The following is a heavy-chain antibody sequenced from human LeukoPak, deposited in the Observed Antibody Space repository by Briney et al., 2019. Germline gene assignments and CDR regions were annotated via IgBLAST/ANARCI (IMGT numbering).Heavy chain of an antibody. D-gene: IGHD6-13*01. V-gene: IGHV4-34*01. J-gene: IGHJ5*02. CDR1: GGSFSGYY. CDR2: INHSGST. CDR3: ATSSSWSRWFDP. Sequence: SETLSLTCAVYGGSFSGYYWSWIRQPPGKGLEWIGEINHSGSTNYNPSLKSRVTISVDTSENQFSLKLSSVTAADTAVYYCATSSSWSRWFDPWGQGTLVTVSS.